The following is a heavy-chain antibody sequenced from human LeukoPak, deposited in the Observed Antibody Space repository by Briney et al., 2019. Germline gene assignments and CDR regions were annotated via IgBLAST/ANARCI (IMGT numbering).Heavy chain of an antibody. V-gene: IGHV4-34*01. CDR3: ARLKSGWYLSYYYIDV. J-gene: IGHJ6*03. CDR2: INHSGST. CDR1: GEFFSDDY. D-gene: IGHD6-19*01. Sequence: SETLSLTCAVSGEFFSDDYWTWIRQPPGKGLEWIGEINHSGSTNYNLSLKSRVTISVDMSKNQSSLRLTSVTAADTAVYYCARLKSGWYLSYYYIDVWGKGTTVTVSS.